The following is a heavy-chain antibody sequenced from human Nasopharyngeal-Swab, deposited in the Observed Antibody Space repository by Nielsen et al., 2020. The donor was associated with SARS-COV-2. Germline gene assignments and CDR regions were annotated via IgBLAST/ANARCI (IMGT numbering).Heavy chain of an antibody. J-gene: IGHJ5*02. D-gene: IGHD4-11*01. CDR1: GFTLSSYS. V-gene: IGHV3-21*04. CDR3: VKGGYLHDYINYGDWFDP. Sequence: GGSLRLSCAASGFTLSSYSMNWVRQAPGKGLEWVSSISSSSSYIFYADSVKGRFTISRDNSKNTLYLQMNSLRAEDTALYYCVKGGYLHDYINYGDWFDPWGLGTLVTVSS. CDR2: ISSSSSYI.